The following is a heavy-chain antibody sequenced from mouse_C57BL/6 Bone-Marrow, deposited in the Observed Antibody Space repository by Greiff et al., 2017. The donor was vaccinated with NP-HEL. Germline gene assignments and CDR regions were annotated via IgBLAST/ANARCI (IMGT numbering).Heavy chain of an antibody. CDR3: ARGRIYGFAY. CDR2: IYPRSGDT. D-gene: IGHD1-1*01. CDR1: GYTFTSYG. V-gene: IGHV1-81*01. Sequence: QVQLQQSGAELARPGASVKLSCKASGYTFTSYGISWVKQRTGQGLEWIGEIYPRSGDTYYNEKFKGKATLTADKSSSTAYMELRSLTSEDSAVYFCARGRIYGFAYWGQGTLVTVSA. J-gene: IGHJ3*01.